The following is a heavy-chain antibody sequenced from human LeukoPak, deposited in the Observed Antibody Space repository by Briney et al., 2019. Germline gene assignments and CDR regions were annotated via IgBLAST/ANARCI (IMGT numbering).Heavy chain of an antibody. D-gene: IGHD1-26*01. CDR1: GYTFTSNY. V-gene: IGHV1-46*01. CDR3: ARDRQAGATFDFDY. Sequence: ASVKVSCKAFGYTFTSNYMHWVRQAPGQGPEWMGVISPSGGSTTYAQKFQGRVTITADRSTSTAYMELSSLRSEDTAVYYCARDRQAGATFDFDYWGQGTLVTVSS. CDR2: ISPSGGST. J-gene: IGHJ4*02.